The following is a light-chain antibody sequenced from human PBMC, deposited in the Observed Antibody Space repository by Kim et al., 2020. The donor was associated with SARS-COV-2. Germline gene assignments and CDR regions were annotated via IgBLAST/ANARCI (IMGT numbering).Light chain of an antibody. CDR2: GAS. J-gene: IGKJ1*01. V-gene: IGKV3-15*01. Sequence: ETVMTQSPATLSASPGEGATLSCRASQSVSSHVAWYQQKPGQAPRLLIYGASTRATGIPDRFGGRGSGTEFTLTISSLQSEDFAVYYCQQYSYWPTFGQGTKVDIK. CDR3: QQYSYWPT. CDR1: QSVSSH.